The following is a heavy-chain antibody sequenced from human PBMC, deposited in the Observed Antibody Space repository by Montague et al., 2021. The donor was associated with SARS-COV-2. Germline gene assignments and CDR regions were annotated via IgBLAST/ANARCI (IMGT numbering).Heavy chain of an antibody. V-gene: IGHV4-34*01. J-gene: IGHJ6*02. CDR2: INHSGST. CDR3: ARVRYYGSGTSLGMDV. D-gene: IGHD3-10*01. CDR1: GGSFSGYY. Sequence: SETLSLTCAVCGGSFSGYYWSWIRQPPGKGLEWIGEINHSGSTNYNPSLKSRVTISVDTSKSQFSLKLSSVTAADTAVYYCARVRYYGSGTSLGMDVWGQGTTVTVSS.